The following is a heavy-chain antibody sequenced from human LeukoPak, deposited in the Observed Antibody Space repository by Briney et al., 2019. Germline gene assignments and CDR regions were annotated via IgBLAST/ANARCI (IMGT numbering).Heavy chain of an antibody. V-gene: IGHV1-69*13. J-gene: IGHJ5*02. D-gene: IGHD6-13*01. CDR1: GYTFTGYY. CDR3: ARDARQQLANWFDP. CDR2: IIPIFGTA. Sequence: GASVKVSCKASGYTFTGYYMHWVRQAPGQGLEWMGGIIPIFGTAHYAQKFQGRVTITADESTSTAYMELSSLRSEDTAVYYCARDARQQLANWFDPWGQGTLVTVSS.